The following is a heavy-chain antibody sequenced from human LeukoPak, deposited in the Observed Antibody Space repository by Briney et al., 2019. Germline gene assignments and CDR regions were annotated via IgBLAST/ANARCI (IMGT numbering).Heavy chain of an antibody. CDR3: ARDLWPYCSGGSCYFDY. V-gene: IGHV4-39*07. CDR1: GGSISSSSYY. Sequence: SETLSLTCTVSGGSISSSSYYWGWIRQPPGKGLEWIGSIYYSGSTYYNPSLKSRVTISVDTSKNQFSLKLSSVTAADTAVYYCARDLWPYCSGGSCYFDYWGQGTLVTVSS. CDR2: IYYSGST. D-gene: IGHD2-15*01. J-gene: IGHJ4*02.